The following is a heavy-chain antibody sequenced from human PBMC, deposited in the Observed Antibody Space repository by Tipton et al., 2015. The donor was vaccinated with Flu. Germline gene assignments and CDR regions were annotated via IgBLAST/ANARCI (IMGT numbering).Heavy chain of an antibody. CDR3: TTGVVVI. CDR2: IKSKTDGGTT. D-gene: IGHD3-22*01. Sequence: SLRLSCAASGFTFSSYGMHWVRQAPGKGPEWVGRIKSKTDGGTTDYAAFVKDRFTISRDDSRNMVYLQMNSLETEDTAIYYCTTGVVVIWGQGTLVTVSS. J-gene: IGHJ4*02. V-gene: IGHV3-15*01. CDR1: GFTFSSYG.